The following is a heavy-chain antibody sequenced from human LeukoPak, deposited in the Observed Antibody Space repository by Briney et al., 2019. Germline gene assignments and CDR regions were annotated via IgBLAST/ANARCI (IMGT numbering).Heavy chain of an antibody. J-gene: IGHJ6*03. CDR3: ARVGSSGYYRGYYYMDV. CDR1: GYTFTSYG. D-gene: IGHD3-22*01. Sequence: ASVKVSCKASGYTFTSYGISWVRQAPGQGLEWMGWISAYNGNTHYAQKLQGRVTMTTDTSTSTVYMELSSLRSEDTAVYYCARVGSSGYYRGYYYMDVWGKGTTVTVSS. V-gene: IGHV1-18*01. CDR2: ISAYNGNT.